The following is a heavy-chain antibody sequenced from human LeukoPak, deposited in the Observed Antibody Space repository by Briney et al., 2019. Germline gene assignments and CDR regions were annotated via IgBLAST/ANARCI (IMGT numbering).Heavy chain of an antibody. CDR1: GGSISSSSYY. CDR2: IYYSGST. Sequence: SETLSLTCTVSGGSISSSSYYWGWIRQPPGKGLEWIGSIYYSGSTNYNPSLKSRVTISVDTSKNQFSLKLSSVTAADTAVYYCARDSPDTAMVPYFDYWGQGTLVTVSS. J-gene: IGHJ4*02. V-gene: IGHV4-39*07. D-gene: IGHD5-18*01. CDR3: ARDSPDTAMVPYFDY.